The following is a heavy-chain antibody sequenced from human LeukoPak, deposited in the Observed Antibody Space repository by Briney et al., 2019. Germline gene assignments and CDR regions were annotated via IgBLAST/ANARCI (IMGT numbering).Heavy chain of an antibody. V-gene: IGHV4-31*03. D-gene: IGHD2-15*01. J-gene: IGHJ6*03. CDR3: ARVRYCSGGSCYSPYYYYYMDV. Sequence: TLSLTCTVSGGSISSGGYYWSWIRQHPGKGLEWIGYIYYSGSTYYNPSLKSRVTISVDTSKNQFSLKLSSVTAADTAVYYCARVRYCSGGSCYSPYYYYYMDVWGKGTKVTVSS. CDR1: GGSISSGGYY. CDR2: IYYSGST.